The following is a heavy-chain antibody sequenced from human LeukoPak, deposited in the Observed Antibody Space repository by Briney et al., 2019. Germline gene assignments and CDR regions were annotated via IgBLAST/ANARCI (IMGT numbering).Heavy chain of an antibody. CDR2: ISSSSSYI. CDR1: GFTFSSYS. Sequence: GGSLRLSCAASGFTFSSYSMNWVRQAPGKGLEWVSSISSSSSYIYYADSVKGRFTISRDNAKNSLYLQVKSLRAEDTAVYYCARGTGKTKAFDIWGQGTMVTVSS. V-gene: IGHV3-21*01. CDR3: ARGTGKTKAFDI. J-gene: IGHJ3*02. D-gene: IGHD7-27*01.